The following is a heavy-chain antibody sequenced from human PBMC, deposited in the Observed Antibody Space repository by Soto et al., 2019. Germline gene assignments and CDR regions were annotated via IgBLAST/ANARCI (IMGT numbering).Heavy chain of an antibody. V-gene: IGHV4-61*01. J-gene: IGHJ4*02. CDR2: ISYSGST. CDR3: ARESYRGYSYGSFDF. D-gene: IGHD5-18*01. Sequence: SETLSLTCTVSGGSVSSGSYYWNWVRQPPGKRLEWIGYISYSGSTNYDPSLKSRVTISVDTSKNQFSLNLTSVTAADTAVYYCARESYRGYSYGSFDFWGQGSLVTVSS. CDR1: GGSVSSGSYY.